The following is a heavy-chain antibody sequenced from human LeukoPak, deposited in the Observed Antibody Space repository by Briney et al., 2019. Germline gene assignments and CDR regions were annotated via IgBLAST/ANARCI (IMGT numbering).Heavy chain of an antibody. J-gene: IGHJ4*02. Sequence: GGSLRLSCAASGFTFSSYSMNWVRQAPGKGLEWVSSISSSSSYIYYADSVKGRFTISRDNAKNSLYLQMNSLRAEDTAVYYCVKYSSTWLSPGDYWGQGTRVSVSS. CDR2: ISSSSSYI. CDR3: VKYSSTWLSPGDY. CDR1: GFTFSSYS. D-gene: IGHD6-13*01. V-gene: IGHV3-21*01.